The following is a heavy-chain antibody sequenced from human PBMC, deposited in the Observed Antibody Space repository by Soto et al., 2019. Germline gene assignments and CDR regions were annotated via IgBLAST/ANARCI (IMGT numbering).Heavy chain of an antibody. J-gene: IGHJ5*02. Sequence: EVQLVESGGGLVQPGGSLRLSCAASGFTVSSNYMSWVRQAPGKGLEWVSVIYSGGSTYYADSVKGRFTIFRDNSKNTLYLQMNSLRAEDTAVYYCAREETRYCSGGSCFNWFDPWGQGTLVTVSS. CDR1: GFTVSSNY. CDR2: IYSGGST. CDR3: AREETRYCSGGSCFNWFDP. V-gene: IGHV3-66*01. D-gene: IGHD2-15*01.